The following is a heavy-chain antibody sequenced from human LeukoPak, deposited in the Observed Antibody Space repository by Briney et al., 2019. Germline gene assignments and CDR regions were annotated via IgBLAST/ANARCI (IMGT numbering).Heavy chain of an antibody. Sequence: GESLKISCKGSGYSFTSYWIGWVRQMPGKGLEWMGIIYPGDSDTRYSPSFQGQVTTSADKSISTAYLQWSSLKASDTAMYYCARPSIPYYYDSSGYLTGAFDIWGQGTMVTVSS. D-gene: IGHD3-22*01. CDR3: ARPSIPYYYDSSGYLTGAFDI. CDR1: GYSFTSYW. V-gene: IGHV5-51*01. CDR2: IYPGDSDT. J-gene: IGHJ3*02.